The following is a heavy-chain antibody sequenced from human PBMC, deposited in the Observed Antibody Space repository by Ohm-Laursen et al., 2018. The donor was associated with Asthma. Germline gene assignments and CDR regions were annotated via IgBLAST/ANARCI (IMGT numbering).Heavy chain of an antibody. Sequence: SVKVSCKTSGGTFSSYAISWVRQAPGQGLEWMGGIIPIFGTANYAQKFQGRVTITADESTSTAYMELSSLRSEDTAVYYCAGPDYYDSSGLGSYWGQGTLVTVSS. D-gene: IGHD3-22*01. V-gene: IGHV1-69*01. J-gene: IGHJ4*02. CDR1: GGTFSSYA. CDR3: AGPDYYDSSGLGSY. CDR2: IIPIFGTA.